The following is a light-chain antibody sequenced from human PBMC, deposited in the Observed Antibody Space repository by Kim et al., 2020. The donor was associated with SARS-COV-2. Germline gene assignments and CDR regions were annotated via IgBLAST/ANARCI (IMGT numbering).Light chain of an antibody. CDR1: QTVSHLD. CDR2: GAS. J-gene: IGKJ2*01. V-gene: IGKV3-20*01. CDR3: QKYESSPPRFI. Sequence: PGERATLSCRASQTVSHLDLAWYQQKVGKPPRLLIYGASSRATAIPDRFSGSGSGTDFTLTISRLEPEDFAVYYCQKYESSPPRFIFGQGTKLEI.